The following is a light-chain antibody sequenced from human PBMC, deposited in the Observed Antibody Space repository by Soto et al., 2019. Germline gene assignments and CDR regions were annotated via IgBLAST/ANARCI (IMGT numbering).Light chain of an antibody. CDR3: QPYNNWPLT. V-gene: IGKV3-15*01. CDR1: QGIGDT. Sequence: EVVMTQSPATLSVSPGEGVTLSCRANQGIGDTLAWYQHKHGQTPRLLICDTSTRATGVPARFSGSKSGPEFTPTITRLQSEDFAIYYCQPYNNWPLTFGGGTKVDIK. CDR2: DTS. J-gene: IGKJ4*01.